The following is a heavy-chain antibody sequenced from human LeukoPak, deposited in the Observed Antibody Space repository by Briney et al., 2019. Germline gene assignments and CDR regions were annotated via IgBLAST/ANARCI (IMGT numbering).Heavy chain of an antibody. J-gene: IGHJ4*02. Sequence: ASVKVSCKASGYTFTGYYMHWVRQAPGQGLEWMGWINPNSGGTNYAQKFQGRVTMTRDTSISTAYMELSRLRSDDTVVYYCARSYLAAAGTPNWGQGTLVTVSS. CDR3: ARSYLAAAGTPN. CDR1: GYTFTGYY. V-gene: IGHV1-2*02. CDR2: INPNSGGT. D-gene: IGHD6-13*01.